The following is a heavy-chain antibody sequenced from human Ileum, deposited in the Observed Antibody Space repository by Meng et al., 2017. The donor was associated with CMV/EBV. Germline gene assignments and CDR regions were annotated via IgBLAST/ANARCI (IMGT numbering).Heavy chain of an antibody. CDR2: INSDGSST. D-gene: IGHD3-3*01. J-gene: IGHJ6*02. Sequence: GESLKISCAASGFTLSSYWMHWVRQAPGKGLVWVSRINSDGSSTSYADSVKGRFTISRDNAKNTLYLQMNSLRAEDTAVYYCAREGVAGHYYYYYGIDVWGQGTTVTVSS. V-gene: IGHV3-74*01. CDR1: GFTLSSYW. CDR3: AREGVAGHYYYYYGIDV.